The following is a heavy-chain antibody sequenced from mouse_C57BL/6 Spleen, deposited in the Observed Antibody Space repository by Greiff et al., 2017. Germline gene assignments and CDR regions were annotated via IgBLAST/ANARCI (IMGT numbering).Heavy chain of an antibody. CDR1: GYSITSGYY. D-gene: IGHD2-5*01. Sequence: EVKLLESGPGLVKPSQSLSLTCSVTGYSITSGYYWNWIRQFPGNKLEWMGYISYDGSNNYNPSLKNRISITRDTSKNQFFLKLNSVTTEDTATYYCARDQSNFHYFDYWGQGTTLTVSS. J-gene: IGHJ2*01. CDR3: ARDQSNFHYFDY. V-gene: IGHV3-6*01. CDR2: ISYDGSN.